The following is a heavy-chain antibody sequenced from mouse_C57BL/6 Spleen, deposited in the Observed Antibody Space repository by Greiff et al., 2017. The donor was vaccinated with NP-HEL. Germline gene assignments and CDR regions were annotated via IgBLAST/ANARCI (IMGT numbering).Heavy chain of an antibody. CDR3: ARDYGSSYPFFGG. CDR2: INPSSGYT. J-gene: IGHJ1*03. V-gene: IGHV1-7*01. Sequence: VQLQQSGAELAKPGASVKLSCKASGYTFTSYWMHWVKQRPGQGLEWIGYINPSSGYTKYNQKFKDKATLTADKSSSTAYMQLSSLTYEDSAVYDCARDYGSSYPFFGGWGTGTTVTVSS. D-gene: IGHD1-1*01. CDR1: GYTFTSYW.